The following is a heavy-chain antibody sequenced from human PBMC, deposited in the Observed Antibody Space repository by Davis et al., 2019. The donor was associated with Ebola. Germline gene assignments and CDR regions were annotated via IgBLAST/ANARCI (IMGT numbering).Heavy chain of an antibody. CDR2: VDHSGST. J-gene: IGHJ4*02. Sequence: MPSETLSLTCAVYGGTFSAYYWSWIRQPPGKGLEWIGEVDHSGSTNYNPSLKSRVTISVDTSKNQFSLKLRSETAADTAVYYCARLDQQLGLDYWGQGTLVTVSS. D-gene: IGHD6-13*01. CDR3: ARLDQQLGLDY. V-gene: IGHV4-34*01. CDR1: GGTFSAYY.